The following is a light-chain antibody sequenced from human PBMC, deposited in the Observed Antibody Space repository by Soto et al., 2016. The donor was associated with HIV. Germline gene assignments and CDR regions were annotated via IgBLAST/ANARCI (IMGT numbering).Light chain of an antibody. Sequence: DIQMTQSPSTLSASVGDRVTVTCRASQNIGTWLAWYQQKPGKAPNLLIYRASTLESGVPSRFSGSGSGTEFTLTINSLQPDDFATYYCQQYEGYSRTFGLGDQAGDET. CDR3: QQYEGYSRT. CDR2: RAS. J-gene: IGKJ2*01. CDR1: QNIGTW. V-gene: IGKV1-5*03.